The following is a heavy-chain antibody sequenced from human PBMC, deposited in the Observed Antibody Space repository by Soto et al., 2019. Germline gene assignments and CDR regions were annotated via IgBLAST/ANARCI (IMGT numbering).Heavy chain of an antibody. CDR3: ATYDILTGYHDY. J-gene: IGHJ4*02. V-gene: IGHV4-39*07. D-gene: IGHD3-9*01. Sequence: PSETLSLTCTVSGGSISSSSYYWGWIRQPPGKGLEWIGSIYYSGSTYYNPSLKSRVTISVDTSKNQFSPKLSSVTAADTAVYYCATYDILTGYHDYWGQGTLVTVS. CDR1: GGSISSSSYY. CDR2: IYYSGST.